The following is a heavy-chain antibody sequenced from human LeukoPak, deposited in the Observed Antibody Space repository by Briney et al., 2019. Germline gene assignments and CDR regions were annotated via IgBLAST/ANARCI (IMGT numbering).Heavy chain of an antibody. CDR1: AGSFSAHY. J-gene: IGHJ3*02. D-gene: IGHD5-12*01. V-gene: IGHV4-34*01. CDR3: AGAPVDITLRLSAFDM. CDR2: INHSGDT. Sequence: PSETLSLTCAVYAGSFSAHYWSWIRQSPGKGLEWIGDINHSGDTNYNPSRKSRVTMSVDTSKNQFSLKVNSVTAADTAVYYCAGAPVDITLRLSAFDMWGKGT.